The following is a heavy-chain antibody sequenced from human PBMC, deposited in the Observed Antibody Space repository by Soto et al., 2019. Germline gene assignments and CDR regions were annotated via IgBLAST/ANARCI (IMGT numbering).Heavy chain of an antibody. CDR1: GYTFTGYY. Sequence: ASVKVSCKASGYTFTGYYMHWVRQAPGQGLEWMGWINPNSGGTNYAQKFQGWVTMTRDTSISTAYMELSRLRSDDTAVYYCARLEILTGTGGWFDPWGQGTLVTVSS. CDR2: INPNSGGT. D-gene: IGHD1-7*01. V-gene: IGHV1-2*04. CDR3: ARLEILTGTGGWFDP. J-gene: IGHJ5*02.